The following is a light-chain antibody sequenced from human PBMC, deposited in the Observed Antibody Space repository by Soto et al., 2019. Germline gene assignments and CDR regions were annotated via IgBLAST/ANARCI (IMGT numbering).Light chain of an antibody. CDR1: SSNIGGNS. Sequence: VLTQPPSVSAAPGQRVTISCSGSSSNIGGNSVSWYQQLPGTAPKLLIYDDNKRPSGIPDRFSGSKSGTSATLGITGFQTGDEADYYCGSWDSSLSAYVFGTGTKVTVL. CDR3: GSWDSSLSAYV. J-gene: IGLJ1*01. CDR2: DDN. V-gene: IGLV1-51*01.